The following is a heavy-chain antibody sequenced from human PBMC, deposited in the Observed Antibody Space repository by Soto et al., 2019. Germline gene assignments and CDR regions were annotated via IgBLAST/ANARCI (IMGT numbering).Heavy chain of an antibody. J-gene: IGHJ5*02. D-gene: IGHD3-22*01. CDR1: GGSMNIYY. Sequence: QVQLQESGPGQVKPSETLSLTCTVSGGSMNIYYWTWIRQPPGKGLEWIGYVRDTGSTNYNPSLESRVTISIDTSRNKFSLSLSSVTAADTAVYFCARYSPPKKTYDSNPGWFDPWGQGTLVAVSS. CDR3: ARYSPPKKTYDSNPGWFDP. V-gene: IGHV4-59*01. CDR2: VRDTGST.